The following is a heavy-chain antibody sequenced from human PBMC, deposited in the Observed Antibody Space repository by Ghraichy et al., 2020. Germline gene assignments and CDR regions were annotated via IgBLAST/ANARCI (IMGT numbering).Heavy chain of an antibody. V-gene: IGHV4-39*01. D-gene: IGHD3/OR15-3a*01. Sequence: SETLSLTCTVSGGSISSSSYYWGWIRQPPGKGLEWIRSIYYSGSTYYNPSLKSRVTISVDTSKNQFSLKLSSVTAADTAVYYCARHYDFVRGWYVFDYWGQGTLVTVSS. CDR1: GGSISSSSYY. CDR3: ARHYDFVRGWYVFDY. CDR2: IYYSGST. J-gene: IGHJ4*02.